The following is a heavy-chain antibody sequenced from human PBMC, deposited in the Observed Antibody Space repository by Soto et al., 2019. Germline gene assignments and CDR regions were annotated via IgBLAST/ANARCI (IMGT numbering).Heavy chain of an antibody. CDR3: ARRPYNGDFRN. Sequence: SETLSLTCTVSGGSISSGGYYWSWIRQHPGKGLEWIGYIYYSGSTYYNPSLKSRVTISLDTSENQFSLKLSSVTAADTAVHYCARRPYNGDFRNWGQGILVTVS. CDR2: IYYSGST. CDR1: GGSISSGGYY. D-gene: IGHD4-17*01. J-gene: IGHJ4*02. V-gene: IGHV4-31*03.